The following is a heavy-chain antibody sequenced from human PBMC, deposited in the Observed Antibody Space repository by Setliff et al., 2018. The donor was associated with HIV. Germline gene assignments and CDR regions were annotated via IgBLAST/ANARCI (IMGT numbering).Heavy chain of an antibody. J-gene: IGHJ3*02. V-gene: IGHV1-3*01. D-gene: IGHD3-3*01. Sequence: GASVKVSCKASGYTFTNYAMHWVRQAPGQRLEWMGWINPDKGNTKYSQKFQATVTITRDTSAGTAYMELSSLRSEDTAVYYCARCSVGWSREEHPRPDGAFHIWGQGSMVTVSS. CDR2: INPDKGNT. CDR1: GYTFTNYA. CDR3: ARCSVGWSREEHPRPDGAFHI.